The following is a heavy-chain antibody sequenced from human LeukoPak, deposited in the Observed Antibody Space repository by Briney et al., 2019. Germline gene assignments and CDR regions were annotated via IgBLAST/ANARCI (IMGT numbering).Heavy chain of an antibody. V-gene: IGHV3-53*01. CDR1: GFTVSSNY. CDR3: ARTSADYGSGSYEDY. J-gene: IGHJ4*02. D-gene: IGHD3-10*01. Sequence: GGSLRLSCAASGFTVSSNYMSWVRQAPGKGLEWVSVIYSGGSTYYADSVKGRFTISRDNSKNTLYLQMNSLRAEDTAVYYCARTSADYGSGSYEDYWGPGTLVTVSS. CDR2: IYSGGST.